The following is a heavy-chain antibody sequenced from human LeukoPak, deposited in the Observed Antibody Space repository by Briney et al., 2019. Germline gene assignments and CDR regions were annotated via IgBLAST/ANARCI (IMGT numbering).Heavy chain of an antibody. J-gene: IGHJ4*02. CDR1: GFTFSSYA. D-gene: IGHD1-20*01. CDR3: ANNWNLDY. V-gene: IGHV3-23*01. CDR2: ISGSGGST. Sequence: GGSLRLSCAASGFTFSSYAMSWVRQAPGKGLEWVSAISGSGGSTYYADSVKGRFTISRDNSKNTLHLQMNSLRVEDTALYYCANNWNLDYWGQGTLVTVSS.